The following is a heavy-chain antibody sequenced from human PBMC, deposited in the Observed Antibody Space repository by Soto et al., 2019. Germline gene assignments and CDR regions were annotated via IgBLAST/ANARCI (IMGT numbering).Heavy chain of an antibody. Sequence: PGESLKISCKGSGYSFTSYWIGWVRQMPGKGLEWMGIIYPGDSDTRYSPSFQGQVTISADKSISTAYLQWSSQKASDTAMYYCATRFHGDYSGKDDYGMDVLGQGTTDTVSS. V-gene: IGHV5-51*01. CDR2: IYPGDSDT. CDR1: GYSFTSYW. D-gene: IGHD3-22*01. CDR3: ATRFHGDYSGKDDYGMDV. J-gene: IGHJ6*02.